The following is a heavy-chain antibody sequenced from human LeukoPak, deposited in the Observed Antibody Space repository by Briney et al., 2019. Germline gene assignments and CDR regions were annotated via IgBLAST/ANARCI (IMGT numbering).Heavy chain of an antibody. V-gene: IGHV4-59*01. D-gene: IGHD5-18*01. CDR1: GGSISSYY. CDR3: ARLRLWSDDFFDY. CDR2: IYYSGST. J-gene: IGHJ4*02. Sequence: PSETLSLTCTVSGGSISSYYWSWIRQPPGKGLEWIGYIYYSGSTNYNPSLKSRVTISVDTSKNQFSLKLSSVTAADTAVYYCARLRLWSDDFFDYWGQGTLVTVSS.